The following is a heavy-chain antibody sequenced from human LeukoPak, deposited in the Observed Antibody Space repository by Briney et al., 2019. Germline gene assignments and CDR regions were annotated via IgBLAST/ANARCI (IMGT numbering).Heavy chain of an antibody. D-gene: IGHD1-26*01. CDR1: GFTFSGYA. CDR3: AKDGLVGATRFFY. V-gene: IGHV3-23*01. J-gene: IGHJ4*02. Sequence: AGGSLRLSCAASGFTFSGYAMSWVRQAPGKGLEWVSAISGSGGSTYYTDSVKGRFTISRDNSKNTLYLQMNSLRAEDTAVYYCAKDGLVGATRFFYWGQGTLVTVSS. CDR2: ISGSGGST.